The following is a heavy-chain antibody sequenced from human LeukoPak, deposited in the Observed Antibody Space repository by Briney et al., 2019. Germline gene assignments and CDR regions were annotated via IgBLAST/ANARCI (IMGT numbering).Heavy chain of an antibody. CDR3: AGGGCWIRVAGTSPYYFDH. J-gene: IGHJ4*02. D-gene: IGHD6-19*01. CDR2: IYPGDSTT. V-gene: IGHV5-51*01. CDR1: GYIFTSYL. Sequence: GESLKICCKGSGYIFTSYLIGWVRQIPGKGLEWMGIIYPGDSTTRYSPSFQGQVTISVDNAHKPVYLQWSSLNASDTTRYYCAGGGCWIRVAGTSPYYFDHWGQGTLVTVSS.